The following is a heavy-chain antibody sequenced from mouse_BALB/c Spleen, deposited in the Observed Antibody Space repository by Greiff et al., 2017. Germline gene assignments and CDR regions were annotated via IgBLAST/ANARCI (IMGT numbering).Heavy chain of an antibody. V-gene: IGHV2-2*02. Sequence: VHLVESGPGLVQPSQSLSITCTVSGFSLTSYGVHWVRQSPGKGLEWLGVIWSGGSTDYNAAFISRLSISKDNSKSQVFFKMNSLQANDTAIYYCARNGDRYDVRWYFDVWGAGTTVTVSS. CDR2: IWSGGST. J-gene: IGHJ1*01. CDR1: GFSLTSYG. CDR3: ARNGDRYDVRWYFDV. D-gene: IGHD2-14*01.